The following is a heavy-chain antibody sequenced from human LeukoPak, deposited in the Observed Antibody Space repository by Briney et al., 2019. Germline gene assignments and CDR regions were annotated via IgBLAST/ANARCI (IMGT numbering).Heavy chain of an antibody. CDR1: GFTFSSYS. V-gene: IGHV3-21*01. CDR2: ISSSSSYI. CDR3: ARDQMAAAAALDY. J-gene: IGHJ4*02. D-gene: IGHD6-13*01. Sequence: LRLSCAASGFTFSSYSMNGVRQAPGKGLEWVSSISSSSSYIYYADSVKGRFTISRDNAKNSLYLQMNSLRAEDTAVYYCARDQMAAAAALDYWGQGALVTVSS.